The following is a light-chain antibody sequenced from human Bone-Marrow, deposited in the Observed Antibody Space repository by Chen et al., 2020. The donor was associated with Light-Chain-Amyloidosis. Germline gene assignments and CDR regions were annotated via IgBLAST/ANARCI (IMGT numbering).Light chain of an antibody. CDR1: KLGDQY. V-gene: IGLV3-1*01. CDR2: QDN. J-gene: IGLJ2*01. Sequence: SFELTQPPSVSVSPGQTANITCSGDKLGDQYACWYQQKPGQSPLLVFFQDNKRPSGIPERFSGSNSGDTATLTISGTQAMDEADYYCQAWDTGTVVFGGGTKLTVL. CDR3: QAWDTGTVV.